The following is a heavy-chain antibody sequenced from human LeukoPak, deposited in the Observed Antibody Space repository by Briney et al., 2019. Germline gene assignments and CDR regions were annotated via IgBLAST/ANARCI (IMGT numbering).Heavy chain of an antibody. CDR1: GYTFTGYF. V-gene: IGHV1-2*02. D-gene: IGHD2/OR15-2a*01. CDR3: ARESILSSFDY. J-gene: IGHJ4*02. Sequence: ASVKVSCKAAGYTFTGYFMHWVRQAPGQGLEWMGWINPNSGGTNYAQKFQGRVTMTRDTSISTAYMELSRLRSDDTAVYYCARESILSSFDYWGQGTLVTVSS. CDR2: INPNSGGT.